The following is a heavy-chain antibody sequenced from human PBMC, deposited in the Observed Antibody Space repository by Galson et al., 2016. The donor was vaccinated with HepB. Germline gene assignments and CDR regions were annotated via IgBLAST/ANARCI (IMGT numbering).Heavy chain of an antibody. CDR2: IYSDGRKK. V-gene: IGHV3-33*01. CDR1: GFTLSHYG. CDR3: ARDMSFYCLDF. J-gene: IGHJ4*02. D-gene: IGHD3/OR15-3a*01. Sequence: SLRLSCAAPGFTLSHYGMHWVRQTPGKGLEWVAGIYSDGRKKSYVDSVKGRFIVSRDVSENTMYLQMNSLRAEDTAVYFCARDMSFYCLDFRGQGTPVTVSS.